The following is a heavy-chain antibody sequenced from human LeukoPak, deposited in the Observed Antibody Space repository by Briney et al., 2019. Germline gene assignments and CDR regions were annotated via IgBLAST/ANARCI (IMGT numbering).Heavy chain of an antibody. D-gene: IGHD2-2*01. CDR1: GYSITTYY. Sequence: PSETLSLTCTVSGYSITTYYWGWIRQPPGKGLEWIGSIYYSGSTYYNPSLKSRVTVSVDTSKNQFSLKLSSVTAADTAVYYCATLSTQGDAFDIWGQGTMVTVSS. CDR2: IYYSGST. V-gene: IGHV4-38-2*02. CDR3: ATLSTQGDAFDI. J-gene: IGHJ3*02.